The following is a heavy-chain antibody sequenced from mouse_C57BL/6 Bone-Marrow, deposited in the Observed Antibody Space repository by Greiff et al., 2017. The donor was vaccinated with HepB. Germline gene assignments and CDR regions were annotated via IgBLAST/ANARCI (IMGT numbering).Heavy chain of an antibody. CDR2: ISDGGSYT. V-gene: IGHV5-4*01. CDR3: AREGNYGSRDY. J-gene: IGHJ2*01. D-gene: IGHD1-1*01. CDR1: GFTFSSYA. Sequence: EVKVVESGGGLVKPGGSLKLSCAASGFTFSSYAMSWVRQTPEKRLEWVATISDGGSYTYYPDNVKGRFTISRDNAKNNLYLQMSHLKSEDTAMYYCAREGNYGSRDYWGQGTTLTVSS.